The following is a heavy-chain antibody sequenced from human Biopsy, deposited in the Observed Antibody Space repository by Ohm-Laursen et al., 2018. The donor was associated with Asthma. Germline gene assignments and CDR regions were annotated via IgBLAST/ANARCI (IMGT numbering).Heavy chain of an antibody. CDR3: ARIPRRSGSYFVDY. Sequence: TLSLTCTVSGDSITSGGCCWNWIRQHPGKGLEWIGYIHHSGTSYFNPSLKSRVSFSRDTSKNQFSLRLSSVTAADPAMYYCARIPRRSGSYFVDYWGQGTLVTVSS. D-gene: IGHD3-22*01. V-gene: IGHV4-31*03. CDR1: GDSITSGGCC. CDR2: IHHSGTS. J-gene: IGHJ4*02.